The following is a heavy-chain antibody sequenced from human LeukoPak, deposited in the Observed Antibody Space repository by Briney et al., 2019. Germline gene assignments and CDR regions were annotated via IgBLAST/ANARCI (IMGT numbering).Heavy chain of an antibody. CDR2: IVVGSGNT. D-gene: IGHD4-11*01. CDR3: ARGDYSKPDY. Sequence: SVKVSCKASGFTFTSSAVQWVRQARGQRLEWIGWIVVGSGNTNYAQNLQGRVTMTTDTSTSTAYMELRSLRSDDTAVYYCARGDYSKPDYWGQGTLVTVSS. J-gene: IGHJ4*02. V-gene: IGHV1-58*01. CDR1: GFTFTSSA.